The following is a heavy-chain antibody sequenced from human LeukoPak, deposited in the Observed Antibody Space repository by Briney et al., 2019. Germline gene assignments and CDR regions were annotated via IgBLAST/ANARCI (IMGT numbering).Heavy chain of an antibody. CDR2: ISSSSSYI. J-gene: IGHJ4*02. Sequence: PGGSLRLSCAASGFTFSCYSMNWVRQAPGKGLEWVSSISSSSSYIYYADSVKGRFTISRDNAKNSLYLQMNSLRAEDTAVYYCATTGDMITFGGVTGDADYWGQGTLVTVSS. CDR3: ATTGDMITFGGVTGDADY. CDR1: GFTFSCYS. V-gene: IGHV3-21*01. D-gene: IGHD3-16*01.